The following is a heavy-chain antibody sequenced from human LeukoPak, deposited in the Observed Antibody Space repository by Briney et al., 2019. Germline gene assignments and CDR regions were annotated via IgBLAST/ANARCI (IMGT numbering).Heavy chain of an antibody. CDR2: ISGSSSYT. D-gene: IGHD6-19*01. J-gene: IGHJ4*02. CDR3: TRITVVAGNTYLADY. V-gene: IGHV3-11*03. Sequence: GGSLRLSCAASGFTFSDYYMSWIRQVPGKGLEWVSYISGSSSYTNYADSVKGRFTISRDNANNSLYLQMNSLRAEDTAVYYCTRITVVAGNTYLADYWGQGTLVTVSS. CDR1: GFTFSDYY.